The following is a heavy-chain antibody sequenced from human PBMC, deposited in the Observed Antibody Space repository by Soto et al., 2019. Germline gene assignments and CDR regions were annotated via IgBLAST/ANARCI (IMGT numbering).Heavy chain of an antibody. D-gene: IGHD6-19*01. Sequence: QLQLQESGSGLVKPSQTLSLTCAVSGGSISSGGYSWSWIRQPPGKGLEWIGYIYHSGSTYYNPALKSRVTMSVDRSKNQFSLTLGSVTAADTAVYSCARAGGLGAVAVDYWGQGTLVTVSS. J-gene: IGHJ4*02. CDR3: ARAGGLGAVAVDY. CDR1: GGSISSGGYS. CDR2: IYHSGST. V-gene: IGHV4-30-2*01.